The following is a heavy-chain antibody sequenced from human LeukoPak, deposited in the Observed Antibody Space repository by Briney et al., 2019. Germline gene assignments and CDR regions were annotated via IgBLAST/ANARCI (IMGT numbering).Heavy chain of an antibody. Sequence: GGSLRLSCAGSGFIFSDYWMNWVRQAPGKGLEWVANINQDGGEKFYVDSVKGRFTISRDNAKTTLYLQMDSLRVEGTAVYYCARGQYTTSWFSSRDWGQGTLVTVSS. CDR3: ARGQYTTSWFSSRD. CDR2: INQDGGEK. V-gene: IGHV3-7*01. CDR1: GFIFSDYW. D-gene: IGHD6-13*01. J-gene: IGHJ4*02.